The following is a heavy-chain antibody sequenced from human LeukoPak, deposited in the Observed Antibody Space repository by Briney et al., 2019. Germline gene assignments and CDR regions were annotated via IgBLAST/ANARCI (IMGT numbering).Heavy chain of an antibody. D-gene: IGHD6-19*01. CDR1: GFTFSSYA. Sequence: GGSLRLSCAASGFTFSSYAMHWVRQAPGKGLEWVAVISYDGSNKYYADSVKGRFTISRDNSKNTLYLQMNSLRAEDTAVYYCARAFGRAVAGTRLSYWGQGTLVTVSS. CDR2: ISYDGSNK. CDR3: ARAFGRAVAGTRLSY. J-gene: IGHJ4*02. V-gene: IGHV3-30-3*01.